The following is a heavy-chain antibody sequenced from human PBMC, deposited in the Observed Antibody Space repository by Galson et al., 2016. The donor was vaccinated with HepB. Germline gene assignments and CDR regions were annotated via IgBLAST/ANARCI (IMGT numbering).Heavy chain of an antibody. CDR2: ITGYNGNI. CDR3: ARWNGGYDE. D-gene: IGHD5-12*01. V-gene: IGHV1-18*01. Sequence: CKASGYTFTSFDISWLRQAPGQGLEWIGWITGYNGNIKYAQKFQDRVTLTRDTSTSTAYMELRRLRSDDTAVYYCARWNGGYDEWGQGALVTVSS. CDR1: GYTFTSFD. J-gene: IGHJ4*02.